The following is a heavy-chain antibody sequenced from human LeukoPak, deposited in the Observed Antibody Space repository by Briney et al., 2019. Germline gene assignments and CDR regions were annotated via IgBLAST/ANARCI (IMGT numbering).Heavy chain of an antibody. CDR2: ISYDGSNK. D-gene: IGHD6-19*01. J-gene: IGHJ4*02. Sequence: PGGSLRLSCAASGFTFSSYEMNWVRQAPGKGLEWVAVISYDGSNKYYADSVKGRFTISRDNSKNTLYLQMNSLRAEDTAVYYCAKPAISSRGWYYDYWGQGTLVTVSS. CDR1: GFTFSSYE. CDR3: AKPAISSRGWYYDY. V-gene: IGHV3-30*18.